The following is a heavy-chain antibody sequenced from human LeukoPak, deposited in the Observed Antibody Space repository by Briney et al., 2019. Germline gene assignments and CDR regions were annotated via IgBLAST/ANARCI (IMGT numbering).Heavy chain of an antibody. CDR3: AKEIMEQWLGNWFDS. Sequence: GGSLRLSCAASGFTFSNYAMSWVRQAPGKGLEWVSAISTSGGTYYADSVKGRFTISRDNSKNTLSLQMNSLRAEDTAVYYCAKEIMEQWLGNWFDSWGQGTLVTVSS. V-gene: IGHV3-23*01. D-gene: IGHD6-19*01. J-gene: IGHJ5*01. CDR2: ISTSGGT. CDR1: GFTFSNYA.